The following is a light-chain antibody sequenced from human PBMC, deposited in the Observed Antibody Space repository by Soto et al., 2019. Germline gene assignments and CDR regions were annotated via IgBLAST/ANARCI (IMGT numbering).Light chain of an antibody. CDR2: QDT. J-gene: IGLJ2*01. CDR3: QAWDSSTVV. Sequence: SYELTQPPSVSMSPGQTASITCSGHKLGNKYACWYQQKPGQSPVLVIYQDTKRPSGIPERFSGSNSGNTATLTISGTQAMDEADYYCQAWDSSTVVFGGGTKLTVL. V-gene: IGLV3-1*01. CDR1: KLGNKY.